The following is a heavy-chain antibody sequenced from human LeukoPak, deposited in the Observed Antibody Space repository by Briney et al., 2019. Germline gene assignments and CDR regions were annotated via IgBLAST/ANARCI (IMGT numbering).Heavy chain of an antibody. V-gene: IGHV1-69*05. CDR1: GGTFSSYA. Sequence: ASVKVSCKASGGTFSSYAISWVRQPPGQGLEWMGGIIPIFGTANYAQKFQGRVTITTDESTSTAYMELSSLRSEDTAVYYCASDAGYCSGGSCPIDYWGQGTLVTVSS. D-gene: IGHD2-15*01. J-gene: IGHJ4*02. CDR3: ASDAGYCSGGSCPIDY. CDR2: IIPIFGTA.